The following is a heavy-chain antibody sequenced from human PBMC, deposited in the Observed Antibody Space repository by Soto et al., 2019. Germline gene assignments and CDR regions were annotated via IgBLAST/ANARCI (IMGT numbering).Heavy chain of an antibody. CDR3: ATRITVFGLLIPPFDP. J-gene: IGHJ5*02. D-gene: IGHD3-3*01. V-gene: IGHV4-34*01. CDR1: GGAVNGYY. Sequence: AETLSLTCAVYGGAVNGYYSNWIRQPPGKGLEWIGEINHTGGTHYNPSLKSRVTMSVDTSKNQFSLRLSSVTAADTAIYYCATRITVFGLLIPPFDPWGQGTQFTVCS. CDR2: INHTGGT.